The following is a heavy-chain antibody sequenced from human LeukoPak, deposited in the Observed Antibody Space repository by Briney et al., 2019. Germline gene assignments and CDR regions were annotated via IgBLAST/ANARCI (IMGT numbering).Heavy chain of an antibody. CDR3: ARMYYYGSGSYYIYYFDY. CDR1: GYTFTSYG. CDR2: ISAYNGNT. Sequence: GASVKVSCKASGYTFTSYGISWVRQAPGQGLEWMGWISAYNGNTNYAQRLQGRVTMTTDTSTSTAYMELRSLRSDDTAVYYCARMYYYGSGSYYIYYFDYWGQGTLVTVSS. D-gene: IGHD3-10*01. J-gene: IGHJ4*02. V-gene: IGHV1-18*01.